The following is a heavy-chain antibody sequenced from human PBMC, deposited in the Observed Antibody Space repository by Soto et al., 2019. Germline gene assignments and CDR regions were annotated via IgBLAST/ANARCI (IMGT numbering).Heavy chain of an antibody. V-gene: IGHV1-2*02. J-gene: IGHJ3*02. CDR3: ARGSIAAAGTYAFDI. CDR2: IGPESGAT. CDR1: GYTFTGHY. D-gene: IGHD6-13*01. Sequence: ASVKVSCKASGYTFTGHYIHWVRQAPEQGPEWMGEIGPESGATRYAQRFQGRVTMTRNMSITTVYMELSSLRSEDTAVYYCARGSIAAAGTYAFDIWGQGTMVTVSS.